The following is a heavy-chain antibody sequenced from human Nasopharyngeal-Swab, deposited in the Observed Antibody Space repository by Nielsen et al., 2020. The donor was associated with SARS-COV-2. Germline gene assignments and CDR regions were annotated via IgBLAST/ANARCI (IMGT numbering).Heavy chain of an antibody. J-gene: IGHJ4*02. CDR2: IIPILGIA. CDR3: ARSVVVPAANLDY. D-gene: IGHD2-2*01. CDR1: GGTFSSYA. V-gene: IGHV1-69*04. Sequence: AVKVSCKASGGTFSSYAISWVRQAPGQGLEWMGRIIPILGIANYAQKFQGRVTMTTDTSTSTAYMELRSLRSDDTAVYYCARSVVVPAANLDYWGQGTLVTVSS.